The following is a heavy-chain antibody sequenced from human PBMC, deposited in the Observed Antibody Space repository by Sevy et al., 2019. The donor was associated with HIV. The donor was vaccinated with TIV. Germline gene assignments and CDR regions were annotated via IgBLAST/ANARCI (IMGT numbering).Heavy chain of an antibody. CDR3: ARGVPTSFDY. V-gene: IGHV3-53*01. CDR1: GFTVIDNY. CDR2: IYSDGST. J-gene: IGHJ4*02. Sequence: GGSLRLSCAASGFTVIDNYMNWVRQAPGKGLEWVSVIYSDGSTYYADSVKGRFTISRDNSKNTLYLQMNSLTAEDTAVYYCARGVPTSFDYWSQGTLVTVSS. D-gene: IGHD2-2*01.